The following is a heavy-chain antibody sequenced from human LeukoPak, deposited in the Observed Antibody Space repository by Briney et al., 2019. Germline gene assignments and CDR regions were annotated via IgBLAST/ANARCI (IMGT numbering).Heavy chain of an antibody. D-gene: IGHD3-9*01. J-gene: IGHJ2*01. V-gene: IGHV1-2*02. CDR1: GYTFTSYD. CDR3: ARTFPVLRYFDWLNQERYFDL. Sequence: ASVKVSCKASGYTFTSYDINWVRQATGQGLEWMGWMNPNSGGTNYAQKFQGRVTMTRDTSISTAYMELSRLRSDDTAVYYCARTFPVLRYFDWLNQERYFDLWGRGTLVTVSS. CDR2: MNPNSGGT.